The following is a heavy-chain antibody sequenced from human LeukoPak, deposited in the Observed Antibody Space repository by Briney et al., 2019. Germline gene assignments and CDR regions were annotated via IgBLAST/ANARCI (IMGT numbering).Heavy chain of an antibody. CDR3: AKPVAALDPRSYFQH. CDR1: GFTFSSYA. CDR2: IRYDGSNK. Sequence: GGSLRLSCAASGFTFSSYAMSWVRQAPGKGLEWVAFIRYDGSNKYYADSVKGRFTISRDNSKNTLYLQMNSLRAEDTAVYYCAKPVAALDPRSYFQHWGQGTLVTVSS. D-gene: IGHD2-15*01. J-gene: IGHJ1*01. V-gene: IGHV3-30*02.